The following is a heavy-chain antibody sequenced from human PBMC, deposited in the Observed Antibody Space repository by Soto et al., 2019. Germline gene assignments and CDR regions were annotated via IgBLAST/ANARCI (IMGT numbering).Heavy chain of an antibody. Sequence: EVQLLESGGGLVQPGGSLRLSCAASGFTFSSYAMNWVRQAPGKGLAWVSVISGSGGSTYYADSVTGRFTISRDNYSNTRYLQMNSLRAEDTAVYYCATFITMIVVVIGDAFDIGGQGTMVTVSS. CDR1: GFTFSSYA. D-gene: IGHD3-22*01. CDR2: ISGSGGST. CDR3: ATFITMIVVVIGDAFDI. J-gene: IGHJ3*02. V-gene: IGHV3-23*01.